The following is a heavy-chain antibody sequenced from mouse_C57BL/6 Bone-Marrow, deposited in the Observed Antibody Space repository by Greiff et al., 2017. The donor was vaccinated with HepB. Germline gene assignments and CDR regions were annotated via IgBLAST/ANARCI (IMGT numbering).Heavy chain of an antibody. Sequence: QVQLQQSGAELARPGASVKLSCKASGYTFTSYGISWVKQRPGQGLEWIGEIYPRSGNTYYNEKFKGKATLTADKSSSTAYMELRSLTSEDSAVYFCARDRDRFAYWGQGTLVTVSA. J-gene: IGHJ3*01. CDR2: IYPRSGNT. CDR3: ARDRDRFAY. CDR1: GYTFTSYG. V-gene: IGHV1-81*01.